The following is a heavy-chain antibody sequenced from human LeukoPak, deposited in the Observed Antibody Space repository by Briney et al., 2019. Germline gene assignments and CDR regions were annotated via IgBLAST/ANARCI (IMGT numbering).Heavy chain of an antibody. Sequence: PSETLSLTCAVYGGSFSGYYGSWIRQPPGKGLEWIGEINHSGSTNYNPSLKSRVTISVDTSKNQFSLKLSSVTAAVTAVYYCARVPKLLNHNWFDPWGQGTLVTVSS. D-gene: IGHD1-14*01. CDR2: INHSGST. V-gene: IGHV4-34*01. CDR1: GGSFSGYY. J-gene: IGHJ5*02. CDR3: ARVPKLLNHNWFDP.